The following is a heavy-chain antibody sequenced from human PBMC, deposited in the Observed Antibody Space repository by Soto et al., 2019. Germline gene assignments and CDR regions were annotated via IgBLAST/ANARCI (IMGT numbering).Heavy chain of an antibody. J-gene: IGHJ6*02. CDR2: ISSNGGST. CDR1: GFTFSSYA. D-gene: IGHD2-15*01. Sequence: EVRLVESGGGLVQPGGSLRLSCAASGFTFSSYAMHWVRQAPGKGLEYVSAISSNGGSTYYANSVKGRFTISRDNSKNTLYLQMGSLRAEDMAVYYCARGIAGSVYGMDVWGQGTTVTVSS. CDR3: ARGIAGSVYGMDV. V-gene: IGHV3-64*01.